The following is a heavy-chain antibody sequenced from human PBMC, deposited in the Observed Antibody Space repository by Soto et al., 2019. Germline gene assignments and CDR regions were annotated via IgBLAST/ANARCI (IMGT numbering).Heavy chain of an antibody. J-gene: IGHJ5*02. CDR1: GGSFSGYY. V-gene: IGHV4-34*01. D-gene: IGHD2-2*01. CDR3: ARGDTKMSSTSPFDP. Sequence: SETLSLTCAVYGGSFSGYYWSWIRQPPGKGLEWIGEINHSGSTNYNPSLKSRVTISVDTSKNQFSLKLSSVTAADTAVYYCARGDTKMSSTSPFDPWGQGTLVTVSS. CDR2: INHSGST.